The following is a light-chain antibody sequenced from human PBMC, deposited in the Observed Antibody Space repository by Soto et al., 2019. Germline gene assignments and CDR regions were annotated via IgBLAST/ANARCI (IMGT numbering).Light chain of an antibody. CDR2: ETS. CDR3: QVRTDWPPFKYT. Sequence: EIVLTQSPASLSLSAGERVTLSCRASQSVDTMVAWYQQQVGRTPRLLIYETSNRATGVPGRFRGSGSGTDFTLTISRLEPEDFAVYFCQVRTDWPPFKYTFGQGTKLEV. J-gene: IGKJ2*01. CDR1: QSVDTM. V-gene: IGKV3-11*01.